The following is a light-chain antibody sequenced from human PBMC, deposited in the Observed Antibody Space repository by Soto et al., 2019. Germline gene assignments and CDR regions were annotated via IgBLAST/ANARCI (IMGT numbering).Light chain of an antibody. CDR1: QSLLHTSGDTY. CDR3: MQAQRIPRT. V-gene: IGKV2-28*01. J-gene: IGKJ1*01. Sequence: DIVMTQSPLSLSVTPGEPASISCRSSQSLLHTSGDTYLDWYLQRPGQSPQLLIYLGSKRTSGVSDRFSGSRSGTHFSLRISGVEAEAVGFYYCMQAQRIPRTFGQGTKVDIK. CDR2: LGS.